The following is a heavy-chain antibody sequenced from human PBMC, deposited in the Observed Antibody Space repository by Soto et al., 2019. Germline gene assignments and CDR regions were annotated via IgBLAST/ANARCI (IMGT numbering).Heavy chain of an antibody. CDR2: ITKSGDT. D-gene: IGHD6-13*01. Sequence: ARGSLRLSCETSGFSFSSCVMTWVRQAPGKGLEWVSVITKSGDTDYVDSVKGRFTISRDNSRNAVYLQMNSLRAEDTAVYYCAKGLLNGRWYAADWGQGTLVTVSS. V-gene: IGHV3-23*01. CDR1: GFSFSSCV. J-gene: IGHJ4*02. CDR3: AKGLLNGRWYAAD.